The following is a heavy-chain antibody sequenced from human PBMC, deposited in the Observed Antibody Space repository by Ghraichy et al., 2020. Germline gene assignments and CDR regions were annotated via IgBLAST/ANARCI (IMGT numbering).Heavy chain of an antibody. CDR1: GGSFSGYY. D-gene: IGHD2-21*02. J-gene: IGHJ6*02. V-gene: IGHV4-34*01. CDR3: ARLARYCGGDCYSEYYYYGMDV. CDR2: INHSGST. Sequence: ESLNISCAVYGGSFSGYYWSWIRQPPGKGLEWIGEINHSGSTNYNPSLKSRVTISVDTSKNQFSLKLSSVTAADTAVYYCARLARYCGGDCYSEYYYYGMDVWGQGTTVTVSS.